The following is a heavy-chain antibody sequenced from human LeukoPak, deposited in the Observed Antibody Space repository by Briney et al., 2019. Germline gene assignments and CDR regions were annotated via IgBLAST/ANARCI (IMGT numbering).Heavy chain of an antibody. J-gene: IGHJ4*02. D-gene: IGHD1-26*01. CDR2: INPNSGGT. CDR1: GYTFTGYY. CDR3: ARDADSGSYYPYH. Sequence: ASVKVSCKASGYTFTGYYMHWVRQAPGQGLEWMGWINPNSGGTNYAQKFQGRVTMTRDTSISTAYMELSRLRSDDTAVYYCARDADSGSYYPYHWGQGTLVTVSS. V-gene: IGHV1-2*02.